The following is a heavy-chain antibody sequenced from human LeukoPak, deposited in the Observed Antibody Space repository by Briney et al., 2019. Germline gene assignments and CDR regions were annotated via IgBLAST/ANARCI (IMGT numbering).Heavy chain of an antibody. J-gene: IGHJ4*02. D-gene: IGHD6-13*01. CDR1: IDLFKKCH. CDR3: ARGIAAAGTDY. Sequence: PSETLTLPYTVWIDLFKKCHELCPRQPPGKGLEWIGYIYYSGSTNYNPSLKSRVTISVDTSKNQFSLKLSSVTAADTAVYYCARGIAAAGTDYWGQGTLVTVSS. V-gene: IGHV4-59*01. CDR2: IYYSGST.